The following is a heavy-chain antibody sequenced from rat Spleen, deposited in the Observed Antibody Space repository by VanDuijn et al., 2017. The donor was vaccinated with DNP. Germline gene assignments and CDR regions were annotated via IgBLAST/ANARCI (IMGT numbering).Heavy chain of an antibody. CDR1: KFTFSNYD. Sequence: EVQLVESDGGLVQPGRSLRLSCAASKFTFSNYDMAWVRQAPTKGLEWVAIITTIEGDTYYRDSVKGRFTISRDNAKSILYLQMDSLRSEDTATYYCTTDFERGYWGQGVMVTVSS. CDR2: ITTIEGDT. V-gene: IGHV5-27*01. J-gene: IGHJ2*01. CDR3: TTDFERGY. D-gene: IGHD1-11*01.